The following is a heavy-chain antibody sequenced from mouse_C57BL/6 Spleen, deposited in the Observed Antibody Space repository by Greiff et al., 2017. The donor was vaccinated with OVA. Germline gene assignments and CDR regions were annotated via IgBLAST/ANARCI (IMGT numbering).Heavy chain of an antibody. D-gene: IGHD2-3*01. J-gene: IGHJ1*03. CDR1: GYTFTDYY. Sequence: VQLQQSGPELVKPGASVKISCKASGYTFTDYYMNWVKQSHGKSLEWIGDINPNNGGTSYNQKFKGKATLTVDKSSSTAYMELRSLTSEDSAVYYCAREKDGYYSWYFDVWGTGTTVTVSS. CDR3: AREKDGYYSWYFDV. V-gene: IGHV1-26*01. CDR2: INPNNGGT.